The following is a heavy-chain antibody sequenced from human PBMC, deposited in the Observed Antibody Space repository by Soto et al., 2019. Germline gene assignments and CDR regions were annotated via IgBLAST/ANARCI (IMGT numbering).Heavy chain of an antibody. D-gene: IGHD3-22*01. CDR1: GFTFSDHY. CDR3: ARATYYYDRSANTLWHFDY. Sequence: EVQVVDSGGGLVQPGGSLRLSCAASGFTFSDHYMDWVRQAPGKGLEWVGRTRNKANSYTTEYAASVKGRFTISRDDSKNSLYLQMNSLKTEYTAVYYCARATYYYDRSANTLWHFDYWGQGTLVTVSS. J-gene: IGHJ4*02. CDR2: TRNKANSYTT. V-gene: IGHV3-72*01.